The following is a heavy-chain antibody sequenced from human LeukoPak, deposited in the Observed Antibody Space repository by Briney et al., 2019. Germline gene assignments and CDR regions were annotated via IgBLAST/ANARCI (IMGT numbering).Heavy chain of an antibody. CDR1: GGSISSSSYY. CDR3: ARGEFGTMVRGVTSERWFHRRPNRYYFDY. V-gene: IGHV4-39*07. CDR2: IYYSGST. J-gene: IGHJ4*02. D-gene: IGHD3-10*01. Sequence: SETLSLTCTVSGGSISSSSYYWGWIRQPPGKGLEWIGSIYYSGSTNYNPSLKSRVTISVDTSKNQFSLKLSSVTAADTAVYYCARGEFGTMVRGVTSERWFHRRPNRYYFDYWGQGTLVTVSS.